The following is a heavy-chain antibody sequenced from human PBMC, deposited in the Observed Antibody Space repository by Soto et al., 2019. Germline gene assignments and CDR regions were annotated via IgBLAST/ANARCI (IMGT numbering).Heavy chain of an antibody. CDR3: ARDGDIADGADL. D-gene: IGHD6-13*01. CDR1: GYTFTSYA. CDR2: INAGNGNT. J-gene: IGHJ3*01. Sequence: ASVKVSCKASGYTFTSYAMHWVRQAPGQRLEWMGWINAGNGNTKYSQKFQGRVTITRDTSASTAYMELSSLRSEDTAVYYCARDGDIADGADLWGQGTMVTVSS. V-gene: IGHV1-3*01.